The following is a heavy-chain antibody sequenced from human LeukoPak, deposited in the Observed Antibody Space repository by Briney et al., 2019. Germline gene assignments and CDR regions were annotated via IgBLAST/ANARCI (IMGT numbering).Heavy chain of an antibody. Sequence: SETLSLTCTVSGGSISSGDYYWSWIRQPPGKGLEWIGYIYYSGSTYYNPSLKSRVTISVDTSKNQFSLKLSSVTAADTAVYYCARRTLTSGYSDYWGQGTLVTVSS. J-gene: IGHJ4*02. V-gene: IGHV4-30-4*01. CDR2: IYYSGST. CDR1: GGSISSGDYY. CDR3: ARRTLTSGYSDY. D-gene: IGHD3-22*01.